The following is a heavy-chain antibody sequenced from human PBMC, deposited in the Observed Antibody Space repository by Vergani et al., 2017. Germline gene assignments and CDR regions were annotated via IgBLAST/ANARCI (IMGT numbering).Heavy chain of an antibody. D-gene: IGHD1-26*01. J-gene: IGHJ4*02. CDR2: IIPIFGTA. Sequence: QVQLVQSGAEVKKPGSSVKVSCKASGGTFSSYAISWVRQAPGQGLEWIGWIIPIFGTANYAQKFQVRVTITAADSTSTAYMELSSLGSEDTAVYYWAGLIVGGHPGPIVYYWGRGPLVTVSS. V-gene: IGHV1-69*01. CDR1: GGTFSSYA. CDR3: AGLIVGGHPGPIVYY.